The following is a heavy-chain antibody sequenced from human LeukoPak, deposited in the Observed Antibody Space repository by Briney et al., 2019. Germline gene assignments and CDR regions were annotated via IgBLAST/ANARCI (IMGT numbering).Heavy chain of an antibody. CDR1: GGSISSSGYY. CDR3: ARDLTREYQLLSPY. Sequence: PSETLSLTCTVSGGSISSSGYYWGWIRQPPGKGLEWIGSIYYSGSTYYNPSLKSRVTISVDTSKNQFSLKLSSVTAADTAVYYCARDLTREYQLLSPYWGQGTLVTVSS. V-gene: IGHV4-39*02. J-gene: IGHJ4*02. CDR2: IYYSGST. D-gene: IGHD2-2*01.